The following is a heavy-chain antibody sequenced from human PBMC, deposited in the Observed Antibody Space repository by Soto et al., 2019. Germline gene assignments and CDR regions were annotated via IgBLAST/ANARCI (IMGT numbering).Heavy chain of an antibody. CDR1: GFTFSDYY. D-gene: IGHD3-22*01. CDR2: ISSSGSTI. V-gene: IGHV3-11*01. Sequence: GGSLRLSCAASGFTFSDYYMSWIRQAPGKGLEWVSYISSSGSTIYYADSVKGRFTISRDNAKNSLYLQMNGLRAEDTAVYYCAQSVSYYYDSSGYYPHADYWGQGTLVTVSS. J-gene: IGHJ4*02. CDR3: AQSVSYYYDSSGYYPHADY.